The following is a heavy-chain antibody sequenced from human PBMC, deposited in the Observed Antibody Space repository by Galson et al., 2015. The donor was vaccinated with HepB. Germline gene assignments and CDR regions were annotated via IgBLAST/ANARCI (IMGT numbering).Heavy chain of an antibody. CDR2: IYYSGST. V-gene: IGHV4-59*02. CDR3: AREGRFPFDY. D-gene: IGHD3-16*01. Sequence: LSLTCTVSGGSVSSYYWSWIRQPPGKGLEWIGYIYYSGSTNYNPSLKSRVTISVDTSKNQFSLKLSSVTAADTAVYYCAREGRFPFDYWGQGTLVTVSS. CDR1: GGSVSSYY. J-gene: IGHJ4*02.